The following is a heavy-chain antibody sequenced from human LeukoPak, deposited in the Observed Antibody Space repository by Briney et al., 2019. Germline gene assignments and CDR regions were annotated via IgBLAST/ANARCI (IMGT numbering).Heavy chain of an antibody. CDR3: ARGGRIDY. J-gene: IGHJ4*02. CDR1: GGSISSSSYY. CDR2: IYYSGST. Sequence: SETPSLTCTVSGGSISSSSYYWGWIRQPPGKGLEWIGSIYYSGSTYYNPSLKSRVTISVDTSKNQFSLKLSSVTAADTAVYYCARGGRIDYWGQGTLVTVSS. V-gene: IGHV4-39*07. D-gene: IGHD2-15*01.